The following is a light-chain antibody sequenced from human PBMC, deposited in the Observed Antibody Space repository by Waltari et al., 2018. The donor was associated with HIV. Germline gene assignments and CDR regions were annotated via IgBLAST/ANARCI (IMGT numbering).Light chain of an antibody. V-gene: IGLV2-14*03. Sequence: QSALTQPASASGSPGHSIDIPCTGTSDDAGYYNNVSWYPQHPGKGPKLVIYDVTSRPSGVSHRFSGAKSGNTAALTICGLRADDEAGYYGSSYVGSSTSWLFGGGTKLTV. CDR2: DVT. CDR3: SSYVGSSTSWL. CDR1: SDDAGYYNN. J-gene: IGLJ3*02.